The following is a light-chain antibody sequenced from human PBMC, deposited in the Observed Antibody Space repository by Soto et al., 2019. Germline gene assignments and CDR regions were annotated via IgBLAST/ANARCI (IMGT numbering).Light chain of an antibody. Sequence: DIQMTQSPYSLSASVGDRVTITCRASQGIRNDLGWYQQKPGKAPERLISAASILQRGVPSRFSVSGSGTEFALTIISLQPKDFATYYGLQHNNYPRTFGQGTNVEI. CDR3: LQHNNYPRT. V-gene: IGKV1-17*01. CDR1: QGIRND. CDR2: AAS. J-gene: IGKJ1*01.